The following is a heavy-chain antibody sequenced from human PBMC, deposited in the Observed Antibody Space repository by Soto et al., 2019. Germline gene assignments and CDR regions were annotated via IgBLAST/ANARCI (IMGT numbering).Heavy chain of an antibody. Sequence: VVSLRLSCAASGFPISRNCMDWLRRAPGKGLEWVSRIRADGGGQRYADSVKGRFTISRDNAKNTLYLQMNSLRAEDTAVYYCARDFFESGMDVWGQGTTVTVSS. CDR1: GFPISRNC. CDR2: IRADGGGQ. V-gene: IGHV3-74*01. J-gene: IGHJ6*02. CDR3: ARDFFESGMDV. D-gene: IGHD3-3*01.